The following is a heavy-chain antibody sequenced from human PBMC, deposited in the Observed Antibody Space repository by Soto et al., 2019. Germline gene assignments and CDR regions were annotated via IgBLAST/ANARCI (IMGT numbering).Heavy chain of an antibody. D-gene: IGHD2-15*01. J-gene: IGHJ6*01. V-gene: IGHV3-74*01. CDR3: ARGYCSGGSCSPGGMDV. CDR2: INGDGSST. Sequence: EVQLVESGGGLVQPGGSLRLSCAASGFTFSTYWMHWVRQAPGKGLVWVSRINGDGSSTSYADSVKGRFTISRDNAKKXXDLGTNILRAEDTVVYYCARGYCSGGSCSPGGMDVWGQGRTVTVSS. CDR1: GFTFSTYW.